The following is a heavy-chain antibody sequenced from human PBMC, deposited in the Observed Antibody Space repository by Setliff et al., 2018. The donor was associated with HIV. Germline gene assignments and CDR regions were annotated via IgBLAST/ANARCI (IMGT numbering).Heavy chain of an antibody. Sequence: PSETLSLTCTVSGASISGYYWSWIRQAAGKGLEWIGRIENRCGNINSNPSFKSRVTMSGDTPKNQFSLRLSSVTAADTAVYYCASDGVWSSGLDAFDIWGKGTMVTVSS. V-gene: IGHV4-4*07. J-gene: IGHJ3*02. D-gene: IGHD3-22*01. CDR2: IENRCGNI. CDR3: ASDGVWSSGLDAFDI. CDR1: GASISGYY.